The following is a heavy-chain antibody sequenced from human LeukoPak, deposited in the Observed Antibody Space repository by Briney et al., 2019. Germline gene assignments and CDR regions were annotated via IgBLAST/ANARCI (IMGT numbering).Heavy chain of an antibody. CDR1: GYRFTSYW. J-gene: IGHJ5*02. CDR2: IYPGDSDT. D-gene: IGHD3-10*01. CDR3: SRRITMVRGVSNWFDP. V-gene: IGHV5-51*01. Sequence: GESLKISCKGSGYRFTSYWIGSARQMPGKGLEWMGLIYPGDSDTRYSPSFQGQVTISADQAISTAYLQWSSLKASDTAMYYCSRRITMVRGVSNWFDPWGQGTLVTVSS.